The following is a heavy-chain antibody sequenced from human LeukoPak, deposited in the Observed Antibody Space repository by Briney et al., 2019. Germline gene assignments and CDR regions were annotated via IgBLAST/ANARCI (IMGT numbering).Heavy chain of an antibody. D-gene: IGHD2-2*01. V-gene: IGHV3-23*01. Sequence: GGSLRLSCAASGFTFSNYAMSWVRQAPGKGLEWVSAISGSGVSTYYTDSVKGRFTFSRDNSKNTLYLQMNSLRAEETAVYYRAKARGYCGGTSCYDYYMDVWGKGTTVTVSS. CDR3: AKARGYCGGTSCYDYYMDV. J-gene: IGHJ6*03. CDR1: GFTFSNYA. CDR2: ISGSGVST.